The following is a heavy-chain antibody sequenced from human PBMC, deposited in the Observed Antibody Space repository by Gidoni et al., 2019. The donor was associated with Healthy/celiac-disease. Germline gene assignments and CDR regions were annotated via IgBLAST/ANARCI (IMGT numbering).Heavy chain of an antibody. CDR2: IYYSGST. Sequence: QLQLQESGTGLVKPSETLSLIGNVPGGSISSSRYYWGWLRPPPGKGLEWIGSIYYSGSTYYNPSLKSRVSISVDTSKNQFSLKLSSVTAADTAVYYCARQSRHFDYWGQGTLVTVSS. V-gene: IGHV4-39*01. CDR1: GGSISSSRYY. D-gene: IGHD6-13*01. CDR3: ARQSRHFDY. J-gene: IGHJ4*02.